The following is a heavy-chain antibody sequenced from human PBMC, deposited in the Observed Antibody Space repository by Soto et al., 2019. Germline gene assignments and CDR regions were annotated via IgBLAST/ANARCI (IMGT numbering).Heavy chain of an antibody. CDR3: ARGRIRMVRGVIVYGMDV. CDR1: VYTFTSCG. V-gene: IGHV1-18*01. CDR2: ISAYNGNT. D-gene: IGHD3-10*01. Sequence: GASVKVSCKASVYTFTSCGISCVRQAPGQGLEWMGWISAYNGNTNYAQKLQGRVTMTRNTSISTAYMELSSLRSEDTAVYYCARGRIRMVRGVIVYGMDVWGQGTTVTVSS. J-gene: IGHJ6*02.